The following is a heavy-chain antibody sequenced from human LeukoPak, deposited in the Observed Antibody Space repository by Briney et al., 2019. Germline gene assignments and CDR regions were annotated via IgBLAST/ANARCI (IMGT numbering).Heavy chain of an antibody. J-gene: IGHJ1*01. CDR2: ISSGGSNI. Sequence: PGGSLRLSCAASGFTFSSYPMMWVRQAPGKELEWVSYISSGGSNIHYADSVKGRFTISRDNAKNSLFLQMNSLRAEDAAIYYCASPGYCPGDCYKYFQHWGQGTLVTVSS. CDR3: ASPGYCPGDCYKYFQH. CDR1: GFTFSSYP. V-gene: IGHV3-48*03. D-gene: IGHD2-21*02.